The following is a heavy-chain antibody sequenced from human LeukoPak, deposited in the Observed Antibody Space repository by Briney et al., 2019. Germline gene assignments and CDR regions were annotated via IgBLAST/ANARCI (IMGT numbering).Heavy chain of an antibody. CDR3: ASSYYYDSSGYIYYFDY. CDR1: GFTFSSYG. Sequence: GGSLRLSCVASGFTFSSYGMHWVRQAPGKGLEWVSAISGSGGSTYYADSVKGRFTISRDNSKNTLYLQMNSLRAEDTAVYYCASSYYYDSSGYIYYFDYWGQGTLVTVSS. V-gene: IGHV3-23*01. CDR2: ISGSGGST. D-gene: IGHD3-22*01. J-gene: IGHJ4*02.